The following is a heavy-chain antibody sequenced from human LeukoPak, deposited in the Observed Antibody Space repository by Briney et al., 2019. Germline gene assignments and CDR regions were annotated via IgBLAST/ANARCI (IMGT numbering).Heavy chain of an antibody. CDR1: GFPFNRYS. J-gene: IGHJ4*02. Sequence: GGSLRLSCAASGFPFNRYSMNWVRQAPGKGLEWVSSISTSSSYIYYADSVKGRFTISRDNAKSSLYLQMNSLRAEDTAVYYCAGHINVVVVPTGPLYFDYGGQGTLVTVSS. V-gene: IGHV3-21*01. CDR2: ISTSSSYI. D-gene: IGHD2-15*01. CDR3: AGHINVVVVPTGPLYFDY.